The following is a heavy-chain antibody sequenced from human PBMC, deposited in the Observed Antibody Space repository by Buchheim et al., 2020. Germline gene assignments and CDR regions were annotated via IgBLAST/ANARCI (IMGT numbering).Heavy chain of an antibody. D-gene: IGHD6-19*01. CDR2: ISGRGDTT. Sequence: EVQLLESGGGSVQPGGSLRLSCAASGFTFSTYALSWVRQGPGKGLEWVSAISGRGDTTYYADSVKGRFTISRDNSKNPLYLQMNSLRVEDTATYYCAKTGVVVAEGDYWGQG. V-gene: IGHV3-23*01. CDR1: GFTFSTYA. CDR3: AKTGVVVAEGDY. J-gene: IGHJ4*02.